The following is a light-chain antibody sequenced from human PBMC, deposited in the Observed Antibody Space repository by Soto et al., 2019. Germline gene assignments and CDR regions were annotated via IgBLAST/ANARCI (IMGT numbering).Light chain of an antibody. CDR1: QSVSSY. J-gene: IGKJ2*01. CDR3: QQRSNLPPMYT. CDR2: DAS. Sequence: EIVLTQSAATLSLSPGERATLSCRASQSVSSYLAWYQQKPGQAPRLLIYDASNRATGIPARFSGSASGPDFTLPIISLRPDDVAAYYCQQRSNLPPMYTFGQGNKLEIK. V-gene: IGKV3-11*01.